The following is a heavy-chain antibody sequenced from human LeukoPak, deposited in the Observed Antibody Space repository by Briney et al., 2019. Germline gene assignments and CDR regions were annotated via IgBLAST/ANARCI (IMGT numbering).Heavy chain of an antibody. V-gene: IGHV3-48*04. Sequence: GGSLRLSCAASGFTFSNYNMNWVRQAPGKGLEWVSYISSSSSTIYYADSVKGRFTISRDNAKNSLYLQMNSLRAEDTAVYYCARDGAPSWNYYYDYYYMDVWGKGTTVTVSS. D-gene: IGHD1-7*01. CDR1: GFTFSNYN. CDR3: ARDGAPSWNYYYDYYYMDV. CDR2: ISSSSSTI. J-gene: IGHJ6*03.